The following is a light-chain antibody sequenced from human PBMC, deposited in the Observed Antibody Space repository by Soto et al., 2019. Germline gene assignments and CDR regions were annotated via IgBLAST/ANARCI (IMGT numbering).Light chain of an antibody. CDR1: QTLSINS. CDR3: QQYDGAPLT. Sequence: IVLTQSPGTLSLSPGERATLCCWASQTLSINSLAWYQQKPGQAPRLLIYGASTRHTGIPDRFNGSGSGTDFALTINRLEPEDFAVYYCQQYDGAPLTFGPGTKVNVK. J-gene: IGKJ3*01. CDR2: GAS. V-gene: IGKV3-20*01.